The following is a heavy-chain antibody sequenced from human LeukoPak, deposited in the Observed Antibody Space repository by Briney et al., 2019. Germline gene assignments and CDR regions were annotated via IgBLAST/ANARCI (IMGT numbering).Heavy chain of an antibody. J-gene: IGHJ4*02. D-gene: IGHD4-17*01. CDR1: GFTFSSYG. Sequence: GGSLRLSCAPSGFTFSSYGMHWVRQAPGKGLEWVAFIRYDGSNKYYADSVKGRFTISRDNSKNTLYLQMNSLRAEDTAVYYCAKGYGDKGDYFDYWGQGTLVTVSS. CDR2: IRYDGSNK. V-gene: IGHV3-30*02. CDR3: AKGYGDKGDYFDY.